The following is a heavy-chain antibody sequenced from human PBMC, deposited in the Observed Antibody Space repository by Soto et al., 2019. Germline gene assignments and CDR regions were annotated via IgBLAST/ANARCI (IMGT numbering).Heavy chain of an antibody. V-gene: IGHV5-51*01. CDR2: IYPGDSDT. CDR1: GYRFSTDW. CDR3: ARLGGIVDTGTWIQ. Sequence: GESVKISCKPSGYRFSTDWIGWVRQRPGKGPEWLAIIYPGDSDTRETASFQGQVTISADKSSNTVHLQWRSLKASDTAIYYCARLGGIVDTGTWIQWGQGTPVTVSS. D-gene: IGHD1-26*01. J-gene: IGHJ4*02.